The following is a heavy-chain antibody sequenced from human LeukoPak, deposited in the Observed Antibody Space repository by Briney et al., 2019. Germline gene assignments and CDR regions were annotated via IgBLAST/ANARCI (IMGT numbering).Heavy chain of an antibody. D-gene: IGHD1-1*01. CDR3: ASRVHFDY. CDR1: GLIYSRYW. J-gene: IGHJ4*02. CDR2: IKQDGSEK. Sequence: GGSLRLACPACGLIYSRYWMRWVRQAPAKGLEWVANIKQDGSEKYYVDSVKGRFTISRDNAKNSLYLQMNSMRAEDTAVYYCASRVHFDYSGEGTLVTVSS. V-gene: IGHV3-7*01.